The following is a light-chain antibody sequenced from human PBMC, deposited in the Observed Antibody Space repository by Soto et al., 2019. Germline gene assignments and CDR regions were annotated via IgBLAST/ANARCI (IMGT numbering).Light chain of an antibody. J-gene: IGLJ1*01. Sequence: QSVLAQPPSASGTPGQRVSISCSGSDSNIGDNAVNWFQQLPGTAPKLLIYSNRQRPSGVPDRFSGSKSGTSASLAISGLQSEDEADYYCQSYDSSLSGYVFGTGTKVTVL. CDR3: QSYDSSLSGYV. CDR2: SNR. V-gene: IGLV1-44*01. CDR1: DSNIGDNA.